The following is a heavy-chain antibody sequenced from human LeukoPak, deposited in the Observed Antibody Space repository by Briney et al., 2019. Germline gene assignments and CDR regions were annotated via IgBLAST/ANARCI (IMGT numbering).Heavy chain of an antibody. CDR1: GFTFSSYG. V-gene: IGHV3-30*03. Sequence: PGGSLRLSCAASGFTFSSYGMHWVRQAPGKGLEWVAVISYDGSNKYYADSVKGRFTISRDNSKNTLYLQMNSLGAEDTAVYYCAGGQAGRFDYWGQGTLVTVSS. CDR3: AGGQAGRFDY. D-gene: IGHD3-10*01. CDR2: ISYDGSNK. J-gene: IGHJ4*02.